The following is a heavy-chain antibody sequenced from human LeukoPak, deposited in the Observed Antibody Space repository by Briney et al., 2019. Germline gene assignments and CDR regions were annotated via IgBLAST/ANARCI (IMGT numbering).Heavy chain of an antibody. V-gene: IGHV3-21*06. CDR3: ARDYYGSSRHAFDI. CDR2: ISSSSSYI. Sequence: PGGSLRLSCAASGVIFSSNTMNWVRQAPGKGLEWVSSISSSSSYIYYADSVKGRFTISRDNAKNSLYLQLNSLRADDTAVYYCARDYYGSSRHAFDIWGQGTMVTVST. J-gene: IGHJ3*02. D-gene: IGHD6-13*01. CDR1: GVIFSSNT.